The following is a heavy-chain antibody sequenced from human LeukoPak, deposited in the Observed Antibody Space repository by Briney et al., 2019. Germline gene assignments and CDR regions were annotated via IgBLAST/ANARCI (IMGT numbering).Heavy chain of an antibody. Sequence: TETLSLTCTVSDDSVSSSRYYWTWIRQPPGKGLEWIGYIYHGRATYNPSLESRVTLSMDTSKNQYSLKMTSVTAADTAVYYCAREGGRQWLVSGALDSWGQGTLVTVSS. CDR1: DDSVSSSRYY. CDR3: AREGGRQWLVSGALDS. J-gene: IGHJ5*01. D-gene: IGHD6-19*01. V-gene: IGHV4-61*01. CDR2: IYHGRA.